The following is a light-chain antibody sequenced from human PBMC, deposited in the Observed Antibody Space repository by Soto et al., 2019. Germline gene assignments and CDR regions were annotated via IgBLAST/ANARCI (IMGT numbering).Light chain of an antibody. V-gene: IGKV2-40*01. CDR1: QSLFNSDDGNTY. J-gene: IGKJ2*01. CDR3: MQRLDFPHT. Sequence: DIVMTQTPLSLSVTPGEPASISCRSSQSLFNSDDGNTYVDWYMQKQGQSPHLLIYALSYRPSGVAGRFSGGGSGTDFTLKISRVEADDVGVYYCMQRLDFPHTFGQGTKLEIQ. CDR2: ALS.